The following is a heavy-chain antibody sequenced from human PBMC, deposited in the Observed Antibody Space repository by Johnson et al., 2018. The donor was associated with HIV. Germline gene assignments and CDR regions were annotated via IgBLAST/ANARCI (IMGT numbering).Heavy chain of an antibody. D-gene: IGHD3-10*01. CDR2: IRFDGSTK. J-gene: IGHJ3*02. CDR3: ARELGEDDYYGSGGDAFDI. CDR1: GFTFSSFG. V-gene: IGHV3-30*02. Sequence: QVQLVESGGGLVQPGGSLRLSCAASGFTFSSFGMHWVRQAPGKGLEWVAFIRFDGSTKNYADSVKGRFTISRDNSKNMLYLQMTSLRAEDTAVYYCARELGEDDYYGSGGDAFDIWGQGTMVIVSS.